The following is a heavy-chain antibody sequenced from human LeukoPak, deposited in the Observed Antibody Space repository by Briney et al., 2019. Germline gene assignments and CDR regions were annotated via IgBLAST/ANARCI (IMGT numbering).Heavy chain of an antibody. V-gene: IGHV4-59*01. Sequence: SETLSLTCTVSGVSISSYYWSWIRQPPGKGLEWIGYIYYSGSTNYNPSLKSRVTISVDTSKNQFSLKLSSVTAADTAVYYCSYGSGSYSGFSGFDYWGQGTLVTVSS. J-gene: IGHJ4*02. D-gene: IGHD3-10*01. CDR1: GVSISSYY. CDR2: IYYSGST. CDR3: SYGSGSYSGFSGFDY.